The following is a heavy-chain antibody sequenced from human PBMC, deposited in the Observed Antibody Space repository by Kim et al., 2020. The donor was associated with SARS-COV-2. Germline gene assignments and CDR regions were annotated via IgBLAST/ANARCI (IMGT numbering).Heavy chain of an antibody. J-gene: IGHJ6*02. D-gene: IGHD6-19*01. CDR2: IYHSGST. CDR1: GGSISSSNW. CDR3: AREGSGWYGIYGMDD. Sequence: SETLSLTCAVSGGSISSSNWWSWVRQPPGKGLEWIGEIYHSGSTNYNPSLKSRVTISVDKSKNQFSLKLSSMTAADTAVYYCAREGSGWYGIYGMDDWGQGTTVTVSS. V-gene: IGHV4-4*02.